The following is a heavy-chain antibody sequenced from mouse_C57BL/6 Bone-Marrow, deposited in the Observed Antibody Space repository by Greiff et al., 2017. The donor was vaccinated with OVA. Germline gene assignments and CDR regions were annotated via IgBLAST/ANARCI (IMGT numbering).Heavy chain of an antibody. J-gene: IGHJ3*01. CDR1: GYSFTGYY. Sequence: VPLQPSGPELVKPGASVKISCKASGYSFTGYYMNWVKQSPEKSLEWIGEINPSTGGTTYNQKFKAKATLTVDKSSSTAYMQLKSLTSEDSAIYYCAREGYYGSSYTYLCAYWGQGTLGTVSA. CDR2: INPSTGGT. CDR3: AREGYYGSSYTYLCAY. V-gene: IGHV1-42*01. D-gene: IGHD1-1*01.